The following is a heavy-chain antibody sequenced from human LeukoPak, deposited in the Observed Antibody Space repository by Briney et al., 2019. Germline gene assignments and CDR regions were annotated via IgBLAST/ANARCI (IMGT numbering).Heavy chain of an antibody. CDR1: GFSISNGYY. Sequence: SETLSLTCAVSGFSISNGYYWVRIRQPPGRGLEWIGSLYHSDSAYYNTSLRSRVSMSVDTSKNQFSLTLSFMTAADTAVYYCARQHDSYYYYFIDVWGSGTTVTVSS. V-gene: IGHV4-38-2*01. CDR2: LYHSDSA. CDR3: ARQHDSYYYYFIDV. J-gene: IGHJ6*03.